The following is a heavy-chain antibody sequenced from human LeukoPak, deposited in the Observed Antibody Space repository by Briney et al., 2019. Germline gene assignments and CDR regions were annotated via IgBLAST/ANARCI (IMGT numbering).Heavy chain of an antibody. CDR1: GYTFTGYY. V-gene: IGHV1-2*04. CDR2: INPNSGGT. D-gene: IGHD2-15*01. Sequence: ASVKVSCKASGYTFTGYYMHWVRQAPGQGLEWMGWINPNSGGTNYAQKFQGWVTMTTDTSTSTAYMELRSLRSDDTAVYYCARDRRHIVVVEAATQSDYWGQGTLVTVSS. CDR3: ARDRRHIVVVEAATQSDY. J-gene: IGHJ4*02.